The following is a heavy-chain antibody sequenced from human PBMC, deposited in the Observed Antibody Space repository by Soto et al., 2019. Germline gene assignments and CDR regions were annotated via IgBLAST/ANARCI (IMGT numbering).Heavy chain of an antibody. D-gene: IGHD4-17*01. Sequence: ASVKVSCKASGGTFSSYAISWVRQAPGQGLEWMGGIIPIFGTANYAQKFQGRVTITADESTSTAYMELSSLRSEDTAVYYCAAATDGETTVTTRGPEIFDYWGQGTLVTVSS. CDR1: GGTFSSYA. CDR3: AAATDGETTVTTRGPEIFDY. J-gene: IGHJ4*02. V-gene: IGHV1-69*13. CDR2: IIPIFGTA.